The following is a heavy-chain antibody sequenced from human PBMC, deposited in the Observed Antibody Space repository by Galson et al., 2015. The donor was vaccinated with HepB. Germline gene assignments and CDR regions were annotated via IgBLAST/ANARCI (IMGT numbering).Heavy chain of an antibody. J-gene: IGHJ3*02. V-gene: IGHV4-61*02. Sequence: LSLTCTVSGGSISSGSYYWSWIRQPAGKGLEWIGRIYTSGSTNYNPSLKSRVTMSVDTSKNQFSLKLSSVTAADTAVYYCAREMEWLLYGLLYSSSWYFAFDIWGQGTMVTVSS. CDR1: GGSISSGSYY. D-gene: IGHD6-13*01. CDR2: IYTSGST. CDR3: AREMEWLLYGLLYSSSWYFAFDI.